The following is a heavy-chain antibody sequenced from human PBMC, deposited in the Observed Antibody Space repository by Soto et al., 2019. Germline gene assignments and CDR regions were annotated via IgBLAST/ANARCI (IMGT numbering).Heavy chain of an antibody. CDR1: GGSISSGDYY. J-gene: IGHJ5*02. V-gene: IGHV4-30-4*01. CDR3: ARVVRFCSSPSCRGRNGFDP. D-gene: IGHD2-2*01. CDR2: MVYVGAT. Sequence: QVQLQESGPGLVEPSQTLSLTCSVSGGSISSGDYYWSWIRQPPGKGLKWIGYMVYVGATYYKPSLNSRVTIPVDTSKNQFSLKLSSVAAADTAAYHCARVVRFCSSPSCRGRNGFDPWGQGTLVTVSS.